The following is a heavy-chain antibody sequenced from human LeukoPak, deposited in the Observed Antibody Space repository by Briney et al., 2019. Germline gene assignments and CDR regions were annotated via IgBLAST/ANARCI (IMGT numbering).Heavy chain of an antibody. CDR2: ISAYNGNT. J-gene: IGHJ4*02. D-gene: IGHD1-26*01. CDR3: AREEVGATHLDY. Sequence: WISAYNGNTNYAQKLQGRVTMTTDTSTSTAYTELRSLRSDDTAVYYCAREEVGATHLDYWGQGTLVTVSS. V-gene: IGHV1-18*01.